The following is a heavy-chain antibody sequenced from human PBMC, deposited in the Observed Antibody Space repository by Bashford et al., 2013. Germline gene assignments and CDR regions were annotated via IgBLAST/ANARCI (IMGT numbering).Heavy chain of an antibody. Sequence: SVKVSCKASGYTFTSYGISWVRQAPGQGLEWMGWINAGNGNTKYSQKLQGRVTITRDTSASTAYMELSSLRSEDTAVYYCARRSGSLQYNNYHFDYWGQGTLVTVSS. J-gene: IGHJ4*02. CDR2: INAGNGNT. D-gene: IGHD4-11*01. V-gene: IGHV1-3*01. CDR1: GYTFTSYG. CDR3: ARRSGSLQYNNYHFDY.